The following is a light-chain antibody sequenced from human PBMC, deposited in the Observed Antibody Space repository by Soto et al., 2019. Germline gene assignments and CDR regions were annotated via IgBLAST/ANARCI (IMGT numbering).Light chain of an antibody. Sequence: SSLAQPASVSASPGQSSTIPCTGTSSAVGGYNYVSWYQLHPGKTPQLILYEVTNRPSGVSDRFSGSKSGNTASLTISGLQAEDEADYYCSSYTSSTAYGFGTGAKVTVL. CDR2: EVT. V-gene: IGLV2-14*01. CDR3: SSYTSSTAYG. J-gene: IGLJ1*01. CDR1: SSAVGGYNY.